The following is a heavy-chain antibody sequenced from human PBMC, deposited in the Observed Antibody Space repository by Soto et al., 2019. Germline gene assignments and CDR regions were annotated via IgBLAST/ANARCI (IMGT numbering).Heavy chain of an antibody. CDR1: GFTFDDYA. D-gene: IGHD2-2*01. CDR3: AKHAHCSSTSCYDYYYYYMDV. CDR2: ISWNSGSI. Sequence: EVQLVESGGGLVQPGRSLRLSCAASGFTFDDYAMHWVRQAPGKGLEWVSGISWNSGSIGYADSVKGRFTISRDNAKNSLYLQMNSLRAEDTALYYCAKHAHCSSTSCYDYYYYYMDVWGKGTTVTVSS. J-gene: IGHJ6*03. V-gene: IGHV3-9*01.